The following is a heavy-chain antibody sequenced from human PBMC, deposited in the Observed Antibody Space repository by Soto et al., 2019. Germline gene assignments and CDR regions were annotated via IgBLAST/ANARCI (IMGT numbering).Heavy chain of an antibody. CDR2: LTSGSAYI. J-gene: IGHJ3*02. CDR1: GFTFSSYN. Sequence: GGSLRLSCAASGFTFSSYNMNWVRQAPGKGLEWVSSLTSGSAYIYYADSVRGRFTISRDNADNSLYLQMNSLRAEDTAVYYCARTISDAFDIWGQGTMVTVSS. CDR3: ARTISDAFDI. V-gene: IGHV3-21*01.